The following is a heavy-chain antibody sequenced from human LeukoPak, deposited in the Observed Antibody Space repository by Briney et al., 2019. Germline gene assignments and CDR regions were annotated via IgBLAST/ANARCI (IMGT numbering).Heavy chain of an antibody. CDR3: AKEGGYCSSTSCYAFDY. J-gene: IGHJ4*02. CDR1: GFTFSSYG. D-gene: IGHD2-2*01. V-gene: IGHV3-30*18. Sequence: GGSLRLSCAASGFTFSSYGMHWVRQAPGKGLEWVAVISYDGSNKYHADSVKGRFTISRDNSKNTLYLQMNSLRAEDTAVYYCAKEGGYCSSTSCYAFDYWGRGTLVTVSS. CDR2: ISYDGSNK.